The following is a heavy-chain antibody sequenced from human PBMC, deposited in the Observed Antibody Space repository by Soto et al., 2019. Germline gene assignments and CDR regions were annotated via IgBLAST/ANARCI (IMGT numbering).Heavy chain of an antibody. V-gene: IGHV5-51*01. CDR1: GYIFTDHC. Sequence: EVQVVQSGAEVKEPGESLKISCKGSGYIFTDHCIVWVRQMAGKGLEGVGIICPGYSNIIYSPSVQGQVTISADISNNTAYLQWSSLKAADTAIYYCARRHYCHVDCTIYPDYYYGMDVWGQGTTFTVSS. D-gene: IGHD2-21*02. J-gene: IGHJ6*02. CDR2: ICPGYSNI. CDR3: ARRHYCHVDCTIYPDYYYGMDV.